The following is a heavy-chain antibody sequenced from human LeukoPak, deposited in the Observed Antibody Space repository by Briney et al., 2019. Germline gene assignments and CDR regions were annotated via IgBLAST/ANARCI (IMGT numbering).Heavy chain of an antibody. D-gene: IGHD3-22*01. CDR2: ISGSGDNT. Sequence: GSLRLSCAASGFTFSSYAMSWVRQAPGKGLEWVSGISGSGDNTYYADSVKGRFTISRDNSKNTLYVQVNSLGTEDTAAYYCAKGSYYDSSGTFYFDYWGQGTLVTVSS. J-gene: IGHJ4*02. CDR3: AKGSYYDSSGTFYFDY. V-gene: IGHV3-23*01. CDR1: GFTFSSYA.